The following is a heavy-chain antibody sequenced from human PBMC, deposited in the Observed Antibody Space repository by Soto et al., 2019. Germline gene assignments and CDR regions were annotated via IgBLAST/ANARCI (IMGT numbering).Heavy chain of an antibody. D-gene: IGHD5-18*01. V-gene: IGHV3-23*01. CDR3: AKEVDSYGYVSLNWFDP. CDR2: ISGSGGST. J-gene: IGHJ5*02. Sequence: GGSLRLSCAASGFTFSSYAMSWVRQAPGKGLEWVSAISGSGGSTYYADSVKGRFTISRDNSKNTLYLQMNSLRAEDTAVYYCAKEVDSYGYVSLNWFDPWGQGTLVTVSS. CDR1: GFTFSSYA.